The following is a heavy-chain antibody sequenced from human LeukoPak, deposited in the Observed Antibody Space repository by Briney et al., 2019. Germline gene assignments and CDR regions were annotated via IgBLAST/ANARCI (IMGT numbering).Heavy chain of an antibody. CDR2: IIPFLDIA. J-gene: IGHJ4*02. Sequence: SVKVSCKASGGTFSNYAISWVRQAPGQGLEWMGRIIPFLDIADYAQRFQGRVTITADKSTSVAYMELSSLRSEDTAVYYCARDHEYYYGSGSYYPGGCDYWGQGTLVTVSS. CDR1: GGTFSNYA. CDR3: ARDHEYYYGSGSYYPGGCDY. D-gene: IGHD3-10*01. V-gene: IGHV1-69*04.